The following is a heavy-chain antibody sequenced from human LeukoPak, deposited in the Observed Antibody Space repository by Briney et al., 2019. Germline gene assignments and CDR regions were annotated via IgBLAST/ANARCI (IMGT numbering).Heavy chain of an antibody. CDR1: GNTFTSYY. J-gene: IGHJ4*02. D-gene: IGHD6-13*01. Sequence: ASVKVSCKASGNTFTSYYMHWVRQPPGQGLEWMGIINPSGGRTNYAQKFQGRVTMTRDTSTSAVYMELSSLRSEDTAMYYCARDNTAGGPFDYWGQGTLVTVSS. CDR3: ARDNTAGGPFDY. CDR2: INPSGGRT. V-gene: IGHV1-46*01.